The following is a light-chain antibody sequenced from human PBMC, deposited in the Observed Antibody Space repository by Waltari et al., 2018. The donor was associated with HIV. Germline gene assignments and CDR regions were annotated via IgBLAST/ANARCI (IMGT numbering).Light chain of an antibody. V-gene: IGKV3-11*01. J-gene: IGKJ4*01. Sequence: TQTPGTLSLSLGERATLSCKTSQSEHKDWVAWYQQKPGQAPRLLINDASNRAPGIPGRFSATGSGTDFTLTINSLESEDFAIYYCQQHTSWPLTFGGGTKVEIK. CDR3: QQHTSWPLT. CDR2: DAS. CDR1: QSEHKD.